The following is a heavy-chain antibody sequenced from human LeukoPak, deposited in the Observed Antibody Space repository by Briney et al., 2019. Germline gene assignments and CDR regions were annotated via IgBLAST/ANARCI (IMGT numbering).Heavy chain of an antibody. CDR2: MDPNSGNT. J-gene: IGHJ6*03. CDR3: ARVVGPDSGLDYYYMDV. Sequence: GASVKVSCKASGYTFTSYGISWVRQATGQGLEWMGWMDPNSGNTGYAQKFQGRVTMTRNTSISTAYMELSSLRSEDTAVYYCARVVGPDSGLDYYYMDVWGKGTTVTISS. CDR1: GYTFTSYG. D-gene: IGHD5-12*01. V-gene: IGHV1-8*02.